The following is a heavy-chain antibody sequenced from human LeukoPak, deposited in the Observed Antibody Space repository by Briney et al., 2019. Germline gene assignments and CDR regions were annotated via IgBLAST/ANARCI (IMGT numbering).Heavy chain of an antibody. V-gene: IGHV3-53*01. CDR3: ARGSGVVRPSWFDP. D-gene: IGHD3-3*01. CDR2: IYSGGST. CDR1: GFTVSCNY. J-gene: IGHJ5*02. Sequence: PGGSLRLSCAASGFTVSCNYMSWVRQAPGKGLEWVSVIYSGGSTYYADSVKGRFTISRDNAKNSLYLQMNSLRAEDTAVYYCARGSGVVRPSWFDPWGQGTLVTVSS.